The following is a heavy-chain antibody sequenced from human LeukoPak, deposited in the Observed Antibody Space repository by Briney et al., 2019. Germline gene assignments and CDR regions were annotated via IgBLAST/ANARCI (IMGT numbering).Heavy chain of an antibody. CDR1: GGSFSGDY. CDR3: ARGPYYYDSSGYPPYNWFDP. V-gene: IGHV4-34*01. Sequence: PSETLSLTCAVYGGSFSGDYWSWIRQPPGKGLEWIGEINHSGSTNYNPSLKSRVTISVDTSKNQFSLKLSSVTAADTAVYYCARGPYYYDSSGYPPYNWFDPWGQGTLVTVSS. D-gene: IGHD3-22*01. CDR2: INHSGST. J-gene: IGHJ5*02.